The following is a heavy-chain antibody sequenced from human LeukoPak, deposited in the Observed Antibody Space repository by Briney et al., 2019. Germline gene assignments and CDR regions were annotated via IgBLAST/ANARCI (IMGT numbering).Heavy chain of an antibody. V-gene: IGHV1-18*01. J-gene: IGHJ5*02. D-gene: IGHD2-8*01. CDR2: ISAYNGNT. Sequence: GASVNVSCTASGYTFTICSISWVRQGPGQGLEWMGWISAYNGNTNYAQKHQGRVTMTTDTSTSTAYMELRSLRSDATAVYYCARVMVATLEPWGQGTLVTVSS. CDR3: ARVMVATLEP. CDR1: GYTFTICS.